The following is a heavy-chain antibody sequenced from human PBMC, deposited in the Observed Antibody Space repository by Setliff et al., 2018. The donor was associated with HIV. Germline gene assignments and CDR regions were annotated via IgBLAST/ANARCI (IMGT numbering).Heavy chain of an antibody. CDR3: AKDKGSSGYWGGSTYSFDF. J-gene: IGHJ4*02. V-gene: IGHV3-23*01. CDR1: GLTFSSYA. CDR2: ISDSGGGT. Sequence: PGGSLRLSCAASGLTFSSYAMSWVRQAPGKGLEWVSAISDSGGGTYYADSVKGRFTVSRDNSKYTLYLQMNSLRVEDTAVYYCAKDKGSSGYWGGSTYSFDFWGQGTLVTVSS. D-gene: IGHD5-12*01.